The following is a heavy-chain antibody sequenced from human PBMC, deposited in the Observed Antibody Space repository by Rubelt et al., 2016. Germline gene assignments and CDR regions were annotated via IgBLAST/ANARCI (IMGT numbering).Heavy chain of an antibody. V-gene: IGHV1-3*01. Sequence: QVQLVQSGAEVKKPGASVKVSCKASGYTFTSYAMHWVRQAPGQRLEWMGWINAGNGNTKYSQKFQGRVTITRETSASTAYMELSSLRSEDTAVYYCARDDSSWFLTASGFDIWGQGTMVTVSS. J-gene: IGHJ3*02. CDR3: ARDDSSWFLTASGFDI. D-gene: IGHD6-13*01. CDR1: GYTFTSYA. CDR2: INAGNGNT.